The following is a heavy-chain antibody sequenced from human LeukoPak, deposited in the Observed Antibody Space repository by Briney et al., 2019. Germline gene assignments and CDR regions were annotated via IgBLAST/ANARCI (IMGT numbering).Heavy chain of an antibody. V-gene: IGHV3-66*01. D-gene: IGHD5-12*01. CDR2: IYGDGSA. CDR1: GFTVSTKY. J-gene: IGHJ4*02. Sequence: GGSLRLSCAASGFTVSTKYMNWVRQAPGKGLEWVSLIYGDGSASYADSVKGRFTIPRDNSKSTLYLQMNSLRAEDTGVYYCAGGSVARLNEYWGQGALVTVSS. CDR3: AGGSVARLNEY.